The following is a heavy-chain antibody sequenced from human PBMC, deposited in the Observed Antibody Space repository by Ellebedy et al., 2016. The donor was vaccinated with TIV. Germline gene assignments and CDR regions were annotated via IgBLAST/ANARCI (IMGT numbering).Heavy chain of an antibody. Sequence: GESLKISCVASGFTVSYNYMSWVRQAPGKGLEWVSSIRGRGGDTYYADSVKGRFTISRDNSKNTLFLQMKGLRAEDTAIYYCARLIDSASYYGQDYWGQGTLVTVSS. V-gene: IGHV3-23*01. CDR1: GFTVSYNY. D-gene: IGHD3-10*01. CDR3: ARLIDSASYYGQDY. J-gene: IGHJ4*02. CDR2: IRGRGGDT.